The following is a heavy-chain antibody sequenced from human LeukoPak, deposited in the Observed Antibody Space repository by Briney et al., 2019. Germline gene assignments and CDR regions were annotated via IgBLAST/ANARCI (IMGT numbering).Heavy chain of an antibody. CDR2: IYYSGST. V-gene: IGHV4-59*12. CDR1: GGSISSYY. Sequence: PSETLSLTCTGSGGSISSYYWSWIRQPPGKGLEWIGYIYYSGSTNYNPSLKSRVTISVDTSKNQFSLKLSSVTAADTAVYYCARDQLLWFGELYWFDPWGQGTLVTVSS. J-gene: IGHJ5*02. CDR3: ARDQLLWFGELYWFDP. D-gene: IGHD3-10*01.